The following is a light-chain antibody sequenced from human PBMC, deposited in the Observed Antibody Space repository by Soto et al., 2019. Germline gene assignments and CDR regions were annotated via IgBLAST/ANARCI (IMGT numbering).Light chain of an antibody. J-gene: IGLJ3*02. Sequence: QSVLTQPPSASGTPGQRVTFSCVGRSPNIGTNPVNWLQQLPGTAPKLLIYGNDQRPSGVPDRFSGSKSGTSASLAISGLQSEDEAEYHCAAWDTSLNGWVFGGGTKLTVL. CDR1: SPNIGTNP. CDR2: GND. CDR3: AAWDTSLNGWV. V-gene: IGLV1-44*01.